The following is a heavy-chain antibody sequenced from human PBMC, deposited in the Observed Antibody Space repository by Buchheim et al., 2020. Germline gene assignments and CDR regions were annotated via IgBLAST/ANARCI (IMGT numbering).Heavy chain of an antibody. V-gene: IGHV3-11*05. D-gene: IGHD5-12*01. Sequence: QVQLVESGGGLVKPGGSLRLSCAASGFTFSEYYMSWLRQAPGKGLEWISYISSSSSHTQYADSVKGRFTISRDSDSFYLHMNSLTAEDTAVYYCARDRWLDSGYDYIDFWGQGT. CDR3: ARDRWLDSGYDYIDF. J-gene: IGHJ4*02. CDR2: ISSSSSHT. CDR1: GFTFSEYY.